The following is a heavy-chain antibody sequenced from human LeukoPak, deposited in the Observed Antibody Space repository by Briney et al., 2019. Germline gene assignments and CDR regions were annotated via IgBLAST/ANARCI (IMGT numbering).Heavy chain of an antibody. D-gene: IGHD3-16*01. V-gene: IGHV3-9*01. CDR2: ISWNSGSV. CDR3: ARGGGLDV. Sequence: GGSLRLSCAASGFTFDDYAMHWVRQAPGKGLEWVSGISWNSGSVGYVDSVKGRFTISRDNAKNSLYLQMSNLRAEDTAVYFCARGGGLDVWGQGATVTVSS. CDR1: GFTFDDYA. J-gene: IGHJ6*02.